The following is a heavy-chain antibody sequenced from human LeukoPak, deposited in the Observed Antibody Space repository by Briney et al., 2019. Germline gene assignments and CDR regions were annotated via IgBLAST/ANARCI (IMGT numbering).Heavy chain of an antibody. D-gene: IGHD3-22*01. CDR2: IHNDGRST. CDR3: ARRRVYDTSGYGDAFDI. J-gene: IGHJ3*02. V-gene: IGHV3-74*01. CDR1: GFTFSSYW. Sequence: PGGTLRLSCAASGFTFSSYWMNWVRQAPGKGLVWVSRIHNDGRSTNYADSVKGRFTISRDNAKNTLYLQMNSLRAEDTAVYYCARRRVYDTSGYGDAFDIWGQGTMVTVSS.